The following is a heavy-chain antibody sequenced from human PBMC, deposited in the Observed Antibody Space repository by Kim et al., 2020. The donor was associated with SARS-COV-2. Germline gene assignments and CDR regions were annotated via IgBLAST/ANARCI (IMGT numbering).Heavy chain of an antibody. Sequence: SVKVSCKASGGTFSSYAISWVRQAPGQGLEWMGGIIPIFGTANYAQKFQGRVTITADESTSTAYMELSSLRSEDTAVYYCATYYDILTGYYHYYYYGMDVWGQGTTVTVSS. J-gene: IGHJ6*02. CDR1: GGTFSSYA. CDR2: IIPIFGTA. D-gene: IGHD3-9*01. CDR3: ATYYDILTGYYHYYYYGMDV. V-gene: IGHV1-69*13.